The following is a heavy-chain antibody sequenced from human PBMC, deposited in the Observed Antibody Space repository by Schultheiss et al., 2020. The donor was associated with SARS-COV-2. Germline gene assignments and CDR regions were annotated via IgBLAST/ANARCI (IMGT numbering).Heavy chain of an antibody. CDR3: ARHPYQQLAFDY. CDR1: GGSISSYY. J-gene: IGHJ4*02. Sequence: SQTLSLTCTVSGGSISSYYWGWIRQPPGKGLEWIGSIYYSGSTYYNPSLKSRVTISVDTSKNQFSLKLSSVTAADTAVYYCARHPYQQLAFDYWGQGTLVTVSS. CDR2: IYYSGST. D-gene: IGHD6-13*01. V-gene: IGHV4-39*01.